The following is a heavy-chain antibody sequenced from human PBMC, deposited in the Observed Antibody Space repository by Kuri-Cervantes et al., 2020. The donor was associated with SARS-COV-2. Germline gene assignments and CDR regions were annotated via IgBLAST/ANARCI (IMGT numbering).Heavy chain of an antibody. CDR3: ARAGYSTGWFPDWYFDL. D-gene: IGHD6-19*01. CDR1: GFTFSSYA. CDR2: ISGSGGST. Sequence: GGSLRLSCAASGFTFSSYAMSWVRQAPGKGLEWVSAISGSGGSTYYADSVRGRFTISRDNSKNTLYLQMNSLRAEDTAVYYCARAGYSTGWFPDWYFDLRGRGTLVTVSS. V-gene: IGHV3-23*01. J-gene: IGHJ2*01.